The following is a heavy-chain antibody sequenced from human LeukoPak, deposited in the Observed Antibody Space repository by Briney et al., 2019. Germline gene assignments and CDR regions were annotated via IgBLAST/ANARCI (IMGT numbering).Heavy chain of an antibody. CDR1: GYTFTRYY. D-gene: IGHD3-10*01. CDR3: ARDSPRVYYGSGSYYNALGY. CDR2: INPSGGST. V-gene: IGHV1-46*01. Sequence: GASVKVSCKASGYTFTRYYMHWVRQAPGQGLEWMGIINPSGGSTIYAQKFQGSVTMTWDTSTSTVYMELSSLRSEDTTVYYCARDSPRVYYGSGSYYNALGYWGQGTLVTVSS. J-gene: IGHJ4*02.